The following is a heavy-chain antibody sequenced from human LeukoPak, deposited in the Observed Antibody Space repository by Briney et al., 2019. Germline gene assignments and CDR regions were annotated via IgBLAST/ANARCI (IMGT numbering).Heavy chain of an antibody. CDR3: ASSGFGETDY. Sequence: SETLSLTCTVSGASITSYYWSWIRQPPGKGLEWIGRIFSSGSTNYNPSLKSRVTISVDTSKNQFSLKLSSVTAADTAVYYCASSGFGETDYWGQGIQVTVSS. V-gene: IGHV4-59*08. J-gene: IGHJ4*02. D-gene: IGHD3-10*01. CDR2: IFSSGST. CDR1: GASITSYY.